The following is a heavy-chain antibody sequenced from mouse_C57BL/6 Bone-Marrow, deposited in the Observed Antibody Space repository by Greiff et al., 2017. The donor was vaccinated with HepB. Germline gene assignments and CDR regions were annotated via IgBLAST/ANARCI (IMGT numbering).Heavy chain of an antibody. CDR3: ARGDYDGNPYAMDY. D-gene: IGHD2-4*01. CDR2: IDPSDSYT. CDR1: GYNFTSYW. Sequence: VQLQQPGAELVMPGASVKLSCKASGYNFTSYWMHWVKQRPGQGLEWIGEIDPSDSYTNYNQKFKGKSTLTVDKSSSTAYMQLSSLTSEDSAVYYCARGDYDGNPYAMDYWGQGTSVTVSS. J-gene: IGHJ4*01. V-gene: IGHV1-69*01.